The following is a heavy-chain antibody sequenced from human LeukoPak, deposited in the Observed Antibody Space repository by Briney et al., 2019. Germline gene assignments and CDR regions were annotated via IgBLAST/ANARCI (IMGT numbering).Heavy chain of an antibody. CDR3: ARHSSAARPNFDY. V-gene: IGHV4-39*01. CDR1: GGTISGSNYY. J-gene: IGHJ4*02. Sequence: SETLSLTCTVSGGTISGSNYYWGWIRQPPRQGLEWIGSIYYSGTTYYNPSLKSRVTISVDTSKNQFSLEVTSMTAADTAVYYCARHSSAARPNFDYWGQGTLVTVSS. D-gene: IGHD6-6*01. CDR2: IYYSGTT.